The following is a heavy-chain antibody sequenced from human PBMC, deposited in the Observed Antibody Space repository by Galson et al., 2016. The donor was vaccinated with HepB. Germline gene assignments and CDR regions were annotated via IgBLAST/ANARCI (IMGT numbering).Heavy chain of an antibody. J-gene: IGHJ6*02. CDR1: GFSLSTRGVG. CDR3: ARAYCGGDCLSYNILYQYGLDV. D-gene: IGHD2-21*01. Sequence: ALVKPTQTLTLTCTFSGFSLSTRGVGVGWIRQPPGEALEWLTLIYWDDDKRYNPSLKSRLTVTKDTSKSQVVLTMTNVDPVDTATYYCARAYCGGDCLSYNILYQYGLDVWGQGTTVTVSS. CDR2: IYWDDDK. V-gene: IGHV2-5*02.